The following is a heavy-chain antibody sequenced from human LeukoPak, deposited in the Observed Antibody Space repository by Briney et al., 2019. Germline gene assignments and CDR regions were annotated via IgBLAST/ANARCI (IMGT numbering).Heavy chain of an antibody. V-gene: IGHV4-4*07. CDR2: IYISGST. CDR3: ASYDSSGYNWFDP. J-gene: IGHJ5*02. CDR1: GGSISSYY. Sequence: SETLSLTCTVSGGSISSYYWSWIRQPAGKGLEWIGRIYISGSTNYNPSLKSRVTMSVDTSKNQFSLKLSSVTAADTAVYYCASYDSSGYNWFDPWDQGTLVTVSP. D-gene: IGHD3-22*01.